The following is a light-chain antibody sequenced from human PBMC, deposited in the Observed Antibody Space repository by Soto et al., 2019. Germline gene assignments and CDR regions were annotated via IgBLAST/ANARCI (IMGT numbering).Light chain of an antibody. CDR3: KSYAGSNTYV. J-gene: IGLJ1*01. CDR1: SSDIGTYDY. Sequence: QSALTQPPSASGSPGQSVTISCTGTSSDIGTYDYVSWYQHLPDKAPKLIIYEVSKRPSGVPDRFSGSKSGNTASLTVSGLQAEDEGDYFCKSYAGSNTYVFGSGTKVTVL. CDR2: EVS. V-gene: IGLV2-8*01.